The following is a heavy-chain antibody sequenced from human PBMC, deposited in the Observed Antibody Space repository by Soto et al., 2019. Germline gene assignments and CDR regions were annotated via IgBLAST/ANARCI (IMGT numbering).Heavy chain of an antibody. CDR1: GYTFTSYG. V-gene: IGHV1-18*01. Sequence: QVQLVQSGAAVKKPGASVKVSCQASGYTFTSYGISWVRQAPGQGLGWMVWISAYNGNTNYAQKLQGRVTMTTDTSTSTAYRELRSLRSDDKAVYYCARGLGYSYGDNSDYWGKGTLVTVSS. CDR2: ISAYNGNT. J-gene: IGHJ4*02. CDR3: ARGLGYSYGDNSDY. D-gene: IGHD5-18*01.